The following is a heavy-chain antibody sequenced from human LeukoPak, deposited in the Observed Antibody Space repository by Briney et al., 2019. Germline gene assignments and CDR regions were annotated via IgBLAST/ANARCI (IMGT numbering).Heavy chain of an antibody. CDR3: AKDLYSSGWYSPWYFDL. Sequence: GGSLRLSCAASGFTFSSYGMHWVRQAPGKGLEWVAFIRYDGSNKYYADSVKGRFTISRDNSKNTPHLQMNSLRAEDTAVYYCAKDLYSSGWYSPWYFDLWGRGTLVTVSS. J-gene: IGHJ2*01. CDR1: GFTFSSYG. D-gene: IGHD6-19*01. CDR2: IRYDGSNK. V-gene: IGHV3-30*02.